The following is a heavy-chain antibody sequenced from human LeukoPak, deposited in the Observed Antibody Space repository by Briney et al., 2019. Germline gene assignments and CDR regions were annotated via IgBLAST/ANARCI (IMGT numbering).Heavy chain of an antibody. CDR1: GGSISSYY. Sequence: SETRSLTCTVSGGSISSYYWSWIRQPPGKGLEWIGYIYYSGSTNYNPSLKSRVTISVDTSKNQFSLKLSSVTAADTAVYYCARAIGVMDDYVWGSYRSYYFDYWGQGTLVTVSS. J-gene: IGHJ4*02. CDR2: IYYSGST. V-gene: IGHV4-59*01. D-gene: IGHD3-16*02. CDR3: ARAIGVMDDYVWGSYRSYYFDY.